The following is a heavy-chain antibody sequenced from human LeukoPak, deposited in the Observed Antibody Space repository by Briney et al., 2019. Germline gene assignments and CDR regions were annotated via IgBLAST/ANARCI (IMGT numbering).Heavy chain of an antibody. J-gene: IGHJ5*02. V-gene: IGHV3-74*01. CDR1: GFTFSNYW. CDR2: INIDGSST. D-gene: IGHD2-2*01. Sequence: GGSLRLSCAASGFTFSNYWMHWVRQAPGKGLVGVSRINIDGSSTNYADSVKGRFTTSRDNAKNTLYLQMNSLRAEDTAVYYCARDIGVVPTAFDPWGQGTLVTVSS. CDR3: ARDIGVVPTAFDP.